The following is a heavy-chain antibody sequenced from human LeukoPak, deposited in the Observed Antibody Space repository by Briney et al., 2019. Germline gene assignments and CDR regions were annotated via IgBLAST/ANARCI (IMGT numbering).Heavy chain of an antibody. D-gene: IGHD6-6*01. CDR2: IPDGGSDT. CDR3: SKWSSSSPPYCFDY. Sequence: GGSLGLSCAASGFTFSNYGMRWVRQAPGKGLEWVSVIPDGGSDTYYADSVKGRFTISRDNSKNTLYLQMNSLRVKDPAVYYLSKWSSSSPPYCFDYWGQGALVTVSS. CDR1: GFTFSNYG. V-gene: IGHV3-23*01. J-gene: IGHJ4*02.